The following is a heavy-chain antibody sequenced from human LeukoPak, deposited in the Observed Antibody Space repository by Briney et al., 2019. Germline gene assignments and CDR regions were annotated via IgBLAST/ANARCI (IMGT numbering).Heavy chain of an antibody. CDR1: GFTFSSYA. CDR3: AKELLGQLWSRAFDY. V-gene: IGHV3-23*01. D-gene: IGHD5-18*01. Sequence: GGSLRLSCAASGFTFSSYAMSWVRQAPGKGLEWVSSISGSGGSTYYADSVKGRFTISRDNSKNTLYLQMNSLRAEDTAVYYCAKELLGQLWSRAFDYWGQGTLVTVSS. CDR2: ISGSGGST. J-gene: IGHJ4*02.